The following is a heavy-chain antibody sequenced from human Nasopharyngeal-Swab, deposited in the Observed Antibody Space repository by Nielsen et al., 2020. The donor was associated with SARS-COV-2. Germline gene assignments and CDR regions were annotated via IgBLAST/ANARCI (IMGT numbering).Heavy chain of an antibody. Sequence: ASVKVSCKASGYTFTSYYMHWVRQAPGQGLEWMGIINPSGGSTSYAQKFQVRVTMTRDTSTSTVYMELSSLRSEDTAVYYCAREEAVAGRIDYWGQGTLVTVSS. CDR1: GYTFTSYY. J-gene: IGHJ4*02. CDR2: INPSGGST. V-gene: IGHV1-46*01. D-gene: IGHD6-19*01. CDR3: AREEAVAGRIDY.